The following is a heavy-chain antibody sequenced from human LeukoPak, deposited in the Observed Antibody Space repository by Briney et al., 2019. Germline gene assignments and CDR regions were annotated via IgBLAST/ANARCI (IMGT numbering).Heavy chain of an antibody. CDR2: IYSGGST. CDR3: ARAVCTSCSNFDY. Sequence: GGSLRLSCAASGFTFSSYSTNWVRQAPGKGLEWVSVIYSGGSTYYADSVKGRFTISRDNSKNTLYLQMNSLRAEDTAVYYCARAVCTSCSNFDYWGQGTLVTVSS. V-gene: IGHV3-66*01. CDR1: GFTFSSYS. D-gene: IGHD2-2*01. J-gene: IGHJ4*02.